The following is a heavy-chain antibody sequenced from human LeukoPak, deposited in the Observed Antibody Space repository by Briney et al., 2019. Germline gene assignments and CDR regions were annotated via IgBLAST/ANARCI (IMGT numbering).Heavy chain of an antibody. CDR1: GGSISSHY. D-gene: IGHD2-2*01. CDR3: ARLGDIVVVPAAFDI. CDR2: IYYGGST. J-gene: IGHJ3*02. Sequence: SETLSLTCTVSGGSISSHYWSWIRQPPGKGLEWIGYIYYGGSTNYNPSLKSRVTISVDTSKNQFSLKLSSVTAADTAVYYCARLGDIVVVPAAFDIWGQGTMVTVSS. V-gene: IGHV4-59*11.